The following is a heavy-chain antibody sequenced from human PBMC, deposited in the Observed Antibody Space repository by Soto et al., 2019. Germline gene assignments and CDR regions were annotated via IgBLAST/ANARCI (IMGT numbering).Heavy chain of an antibody. CDR2: ISSSGGST. J-gene: IGHJ6*02. CDR3: AKGGYYYYYGMDV. CDR1: GFTFSSYA. Sequence: PGGSLRLSCAASGFTFSSYAMSWVRQAPGKGLEWVSAISSSGGSTYYADSVKGRFTISRDNSKNTLYLQMNSLRAEDTAVYYCAKGGYYYYYGMDVWGQGTTVTVSS. D-gene: IGHD3-10*01. V-gene: IGHV3-23*01.